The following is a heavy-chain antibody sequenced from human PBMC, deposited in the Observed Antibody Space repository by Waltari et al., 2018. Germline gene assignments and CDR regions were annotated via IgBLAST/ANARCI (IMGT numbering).Heavy chain of an antibody. Sequence: QVQLVQSGAEVKKPGASVQVSCTDSGYTFTSYDINWVRQATGQGLEWMGWMNPNSGNTGYAQKFQGRVTMTRNTSISTAYMELSSLRSEDTAVYYCAISEQQLEGFDYWGQGTLVTVSS. J-gene: IGHJ4*02. CDR1: GYTFTSYD. D-gene: IGHD6-13*01. V-gene: IGHV1-8*01. CDR2: MNPNSGNT. CDR3: AISEQQLEGFDY.